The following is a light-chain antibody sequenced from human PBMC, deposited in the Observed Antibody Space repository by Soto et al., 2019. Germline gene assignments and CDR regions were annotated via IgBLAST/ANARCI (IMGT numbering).Light chain of an antibody. J-gene: IGLJ2*01. CDR1: SSDVGSYNF. Sequence: ALTQPASVSGSPGQSITISCTGTSSDVGSYNFVSWFQQHPGKVPKLIIYEGTERPSGVSNRFSASKSGNTASLTISGLQPEDEADYYCCSYAGPSTIFGGGTKLTVL. V-gene: IGLV2-23*01. CDR2: EGT. CDR3: CSYAGPSTI.